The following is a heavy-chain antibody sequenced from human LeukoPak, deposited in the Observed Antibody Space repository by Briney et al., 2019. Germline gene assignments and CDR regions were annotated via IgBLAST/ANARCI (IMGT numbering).Heavy chain of an antibody. J-gene: IGHJ5*02. CDR2: INHSGST. V-gene: IGHV4-34*01. CDR1: GGSFSGYY. CDR3: ASGLGGTSFNAPRKNWFDP. Sequence: TSETLSLTCAVYGGSFSGYYWSWIRQPPGKGLEWIGEINHSGSTNYNPSLKSRVTISVETSKNQFSLKLSSVTAADTAVYYCASGLGGTSFNAPRKNWFDPWGQGTLVTVSS. D-gene: IGHD2-2*01.